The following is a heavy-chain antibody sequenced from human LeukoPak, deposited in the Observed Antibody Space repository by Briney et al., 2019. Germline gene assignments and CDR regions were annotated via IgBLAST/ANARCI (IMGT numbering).Heavy chain of an antibody. J-gene: IGHJ5*02. Sequence: PGESLKISCKGSGYSFTSYWIGGVRQMPGKGLEWMGIIYPGDSDTRYSPSFQGQVTISADKSISTAYLQWSSLKASDTAMYYCARRPIYDFWSGYYDDWFDPWGQGTLVTVSS. CDR1: GYSFTSYW. V-gene: IGHV5-51*01. CDR3: ARRPIYDFWSGYYDDWFDP. CDR2: IYPGDSDT. D-gene: IGHD3-3*01.